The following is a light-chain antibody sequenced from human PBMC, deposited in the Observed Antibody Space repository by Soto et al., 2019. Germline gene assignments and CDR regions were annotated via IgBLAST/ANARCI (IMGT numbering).Light chain of an antibody. CDR2: XXX. CDR1: QSVSSK. V-gene: IGKV3-15*01. Sequence: EIVMTQSPATLSVSTGERATLSCRASQSVSSKLAWYQQKPGQAPSLLIYXXXXXAXXXXARFSGSGSGTEFTXXISSLXXEXXAVYYCQQYNNWPPKYTFGQGTRLEIK. CDR3: QQYNNWPPKYT. J-gene: IGKJ5*01.